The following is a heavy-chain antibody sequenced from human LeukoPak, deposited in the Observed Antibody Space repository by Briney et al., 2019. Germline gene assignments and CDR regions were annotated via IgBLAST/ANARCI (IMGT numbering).Heavy chain of an antibody. CDR3: AKDSPYYYDSSGYFVY. V-gene: IGHV3-23*01. J-gene: IGHJ4*02. D-gene: IGHD3-22*01. CDR2: ISGSGGST. Sequence: GGSLRLSCAASGFTFSSYSMNWVRQAPGKGLEWVSGISGSGGSTFYADSVKGRFTISRDNSKNTLYLQMNSLRAEDTAVYYCAKDSPYYYDSSGYFVYWGQGTLVTVSS. CDR1: GFTFSSYS.